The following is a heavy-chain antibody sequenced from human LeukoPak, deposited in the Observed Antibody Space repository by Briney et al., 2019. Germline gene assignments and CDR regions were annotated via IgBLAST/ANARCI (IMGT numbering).Heavy chain of an antibody. CDR2: INHSGST. CDR3: ARGSVRFVKNWFDP. Sequence: SETLSLTCAVYGGSFSGYYWSWIRQPPGKGLEWIGEINHSGSTNYNPSLKSRGTISVDTSKNQFSLKLSSVTAADTAVYYCARGSVRFVKNWFDPWGQGTLVTVSS. V-gene: IGHV4-34*01. D-gene: IGHD3-3*01. J-gene: IGHJ5*02. CDR1: GGSFSGYY.